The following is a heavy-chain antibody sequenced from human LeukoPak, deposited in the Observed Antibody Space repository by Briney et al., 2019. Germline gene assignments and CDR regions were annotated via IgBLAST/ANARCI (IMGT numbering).Heavy chain of an antibody. J-gene: IGHJ6*03. D-gene: IGHD2-2*01. V-gene: IGHV4-38-2*01. Sequence: SETLSLTCAVSGYSISSGYYWGWIRQPPGKGLEWIGSIYHSGSTYYNPSLKSRVTISVDTSKHQFSLKLSSVTAADTAVYYCARLSGSTNRYDYYYYYYMDVWGKGTTVTVSS. CDR3: ARLSGSTNRYDYYYYYYMDV. CDR2: IYHSGST. CDR1: GYSISSGYY.